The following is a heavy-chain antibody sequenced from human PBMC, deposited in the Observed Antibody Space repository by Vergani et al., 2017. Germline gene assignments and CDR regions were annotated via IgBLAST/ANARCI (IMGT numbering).Heavy chain of an antibody. Sequence: EVQLVQSGAEVKKPGESLRISCKGSGYSFTSYWISWVRQMLGKGLEWMGWIDPSDSYTNYSPSFQGHVTISADNSISTAYLQRSSLKASDTAMYYCARRHILTPYGMDVWGQGSTVTVSS. V-gene: IGHV5-10-1*03. J-gene: IGHJ6*02. D-gene: IGHD3-9*01. CDR3: ARRHILTPYGMDV. CDR2: IDPSDSYT. CDR1: GYSFTSYW.